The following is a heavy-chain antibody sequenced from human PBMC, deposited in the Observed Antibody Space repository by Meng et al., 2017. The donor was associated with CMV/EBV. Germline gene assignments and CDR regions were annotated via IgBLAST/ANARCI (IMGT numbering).Heavy chain of an antibody. V-gene: IGHV1-69*05. CDR1: GGTFSSYA. Sequence: SVKVSCKASGGTFSSYAISWARQAPGQGLEWMGGIIPIFGTANYAQKFQGRVTITTDESTSTAYMELSSLRSEDTAVYYCARDQNIVVVPAARNYYGMDVWGQGTTVTVSS. CDR3: ARDQNIVVVPAARNYYGMDV. J-gene: IGHJ6*02. CDR2: IIPIFGTA. D-gene: IGHD2-2*01.